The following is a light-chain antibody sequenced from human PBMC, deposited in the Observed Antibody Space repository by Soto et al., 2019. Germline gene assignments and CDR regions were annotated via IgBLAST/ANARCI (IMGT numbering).Light chain of an antibody. V-gene: IGKV1-5*03. CDR1: HDIVNY. J-gene: IGKJ1*01. CDR2: KAS. CDR3: QQYNAYSRM. Sequence: DIHITQSPSSLPGSIGDGVTITCQANHDIVNYSNWYQQKPGKAPTLLIYKASTLESGVPSRFSGSGSGTEFTLTISSLQPDDFATYYCQQYNAYSRMFGQGTKVDIK.